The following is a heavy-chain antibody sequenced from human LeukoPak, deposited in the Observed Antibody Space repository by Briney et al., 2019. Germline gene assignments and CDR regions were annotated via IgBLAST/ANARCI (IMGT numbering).Heavy chain of an antibody. J-gene: IGHJ4*02. CDR2: IYYRGST. V-gene: IGHV4-59*08. Sequence: SETLSLTCTVSGGSISSYYWSWIRQPPGKGLEWIGYIYYRGSTNYNPSLKSRVTMSVDTSKNQFSLKLSSVTAADTAVYYCARHADSSGYYYYFDYWGQGTLVTVSS. CDR1: GGSISSYY. D-gene: IGHD3-22*01. CDR3: ARHADSSGYYYYFDY.